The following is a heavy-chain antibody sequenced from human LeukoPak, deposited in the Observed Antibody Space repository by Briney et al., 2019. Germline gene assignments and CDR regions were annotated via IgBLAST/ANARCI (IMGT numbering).Heavy chain of an antibody. CDR2: IFPDDSDT. CDR1: GYRFINYW. V-gene: IGHV5-51*01. Sequence: GESLKISCKGSGYRFINYWIGWVRQMPGKGLEWMGIIFPDDSDTRYSPSFQGQVTISADKSISTAYLQWSSLKASDTAMYYCAIGGDSTTSCYRCFNYWGQGTLVTVYS. D-gene: IGHD2-2*01. J-gene: IGHJ4*02. CDR3: AIGGDSTTSCYRCFNY.